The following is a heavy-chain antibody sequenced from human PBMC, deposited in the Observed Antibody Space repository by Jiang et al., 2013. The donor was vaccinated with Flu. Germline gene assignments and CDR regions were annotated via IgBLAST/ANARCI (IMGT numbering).Heavy chain of an antibody. V-gene: IGHV5-51*01. CDR3: ATPTYCGGDCYFSYAFDI. J-gene: IGHJ3*02. CDR2: IYPGDSDT. CDR1: GYSFTSYW. D-gene: IGHD2-21*02. Sequence: SLKISCKGSGYSFTSYWIGWVRQMPGKGLEWMGIIYPGDSDTRYSPSFQGQVTISADRSISTAYLQWSSLKASDTAMYYCATPTYCGGDCYFSYAFDIWGQGTMVTVSS.